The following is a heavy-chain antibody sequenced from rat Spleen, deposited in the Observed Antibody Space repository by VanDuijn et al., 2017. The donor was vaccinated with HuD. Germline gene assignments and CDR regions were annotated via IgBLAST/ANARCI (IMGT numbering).Heavy chain of an antibody. CDR3: GRQNSGYGVRDA. CDR1: GFTFSNYG. CDR2: ISPSGGST. Sequence: EVQLVESGGGLVQPGRSLKVSCAASGFTFSNYGMHWIRQAPTKGLEWVASISPSGGSTYYRDSVKGRFTISRDNAKSTLYLQMDSLRSEDTATYYCGRQNSGYGVRDAWGQGASVTVSS. J-gene: IGHJ4*01. D-gene: IGHD4-3*01. V-gene: IGHV5-19*01.